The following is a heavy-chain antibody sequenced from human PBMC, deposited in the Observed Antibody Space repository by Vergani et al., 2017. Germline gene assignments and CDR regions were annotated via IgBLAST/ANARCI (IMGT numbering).Heavy chain of an antibody. CDR1: GFTFDDYA. V-gene: IGHV3-9*01. CDR3: AKAMDGQLEYMDV. D-gene: IGHD6-6*01. CDR2: ISWNSGSI. Sequence: EVQLVESGGGLVQPGRSLRLSCAASGFTFDDYAMHWVRQAPGKGLEWVSGISWNSGSIGYADSVKGRITISRDNAKNSLYLHMNSLRAEDTALYYCAKAMDGQLEYMDVWGKGTTVTVSS. J-gene: IGHJ6*03.